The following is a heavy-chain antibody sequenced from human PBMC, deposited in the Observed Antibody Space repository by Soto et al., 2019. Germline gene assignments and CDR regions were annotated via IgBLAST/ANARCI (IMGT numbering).Heavy chain of an antibody. J-gene: IGHJ5*02. Sequence: PWGSLRLSCAAAAISFENSDPSWGRQAKEKGSEWISSISARGFKKYYADSVKCRFSLCRYNTKSTEYLEFNNISAEDTGVYHCAKNPVVELVPLATVDWFDPWGQGPVVTVSS. CDR3: AKNPVVELVPLATVDWFDP. CDR2: ISARGFKK. V-gene: IGHV3-23*01. CDR1: AISFENSD. D-gene: IGHD5-12*01.